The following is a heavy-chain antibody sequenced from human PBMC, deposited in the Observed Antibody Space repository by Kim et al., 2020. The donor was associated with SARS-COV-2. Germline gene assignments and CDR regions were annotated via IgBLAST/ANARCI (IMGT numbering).Heavy chain of an antibody. CDR1: GGSVSSGSYY. J-gene: IGHJ6*02. CDR3: AREVTIFGVVGYYYYGMDV. D-gene: IGHD3-3*01. CDR2: IYYSGST. Sequence: SETLSLTCTVSGGSVSSGSYYWSWIRQPPGKGLEWIGYIYYSGSTNYNPSLKSRVTISVDTSKNQFSLKLSSVTAADTAVYYCAREVTIFGVVGYYYYGMDVWGQGTTVTVSS. V-gene: IGHV4-61*01.